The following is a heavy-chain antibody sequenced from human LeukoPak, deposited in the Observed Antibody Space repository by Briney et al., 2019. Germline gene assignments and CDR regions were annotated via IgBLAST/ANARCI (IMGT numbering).Heavy chain of an antibody. J-gene: IGHJ4*02. CDR1: GFTVSSNY. Sequence: PGGSLRLSCAASGFTVSSNYMSWVRQAPGKGLEWVSVIYSGGSTYYADSVKGRFTISRDNSKNTLYLQMNSLRPEDTAVYYCARVGYSSSWSSYFDYWGQGTLVTVSS. V-gene: IGHV3-66*02. D-gene: IGHD6-13*01. CDR2: IYSGGST. CDR3: ARVGYSSSWSSYFDY.